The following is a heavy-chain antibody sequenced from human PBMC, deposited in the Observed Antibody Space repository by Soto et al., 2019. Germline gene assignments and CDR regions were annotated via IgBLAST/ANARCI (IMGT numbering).Heavy chain of an antibody. D-gene: IGHD3-16*01. CDR1: GFTFSGYW. CDR3: ARGGSESDY. Sequence: EVQLVGSGGGLVQPGGSLRLSCAASGFTFSGYWMTWVRQAPGKGLEWVANIKEDGSEKNYVDSVKGRFTISRDNAKNSLYLQMNSLRAEDTAVYYCARGGSESDYWGQGTLVTVSS. CDR2: IKEDGSEK. J-gene: IGHJ4*02. V-gene: IGHV3-7*01.